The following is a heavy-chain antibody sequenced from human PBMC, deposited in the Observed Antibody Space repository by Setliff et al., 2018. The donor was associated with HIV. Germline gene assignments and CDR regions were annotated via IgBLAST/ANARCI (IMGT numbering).Heavy chain of an antibody. V-gene: IGHV1-69-2*01. Sequence: ASVKVSCKASGYTFTDYYMHWVQQAPGKGLEWMGRVDPEDGETIYAEKFQGRVTITADTSTDTAYMELSRLRSEDTAVYYCAADSYYYDSSGYQYYFDSWGQGILVTVSS. D-gene: IGHD3-22*01. J-gene: IGHJ4*02. CDR2: VDPEDGET. CDR1: GYTFTDYY. CDR3: AADSYYYDSSGYQYYFDS.